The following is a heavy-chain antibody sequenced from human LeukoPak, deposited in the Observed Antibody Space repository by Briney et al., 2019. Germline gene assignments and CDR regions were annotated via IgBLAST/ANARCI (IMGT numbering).Heavy chain of an antibody. Sequence: LVASVKVFCKASGYTFTDYYMQWVRQAPGQGLEWMGWFNPNSGGTNYAQKFQGRVTMTRDTSISTAYMELSRLRSDDTAVYYCARGGLSSTSRFIDYWGQGTLVTVSS. V-gene: IGHV1-2*03. CDR1: GYTFTDYY. J-gene: IGHJ4*02. D-gene: IGHD2-2*01. CDR2: FNPNSGGT. CDR3: ARGGLSSTSRFIDY.